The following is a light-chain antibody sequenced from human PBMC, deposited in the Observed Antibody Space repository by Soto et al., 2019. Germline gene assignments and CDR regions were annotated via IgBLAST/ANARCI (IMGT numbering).Light chain of an antibody. CDR1: GSSIGTNT. V-gene: IGLV1-44*01. CDR3: AAWDGSLNTVL. CDR2: GDN. Sequence: QSVLTRPPSASGTPGQRVTISCSGSGSSIGTNTVNWYRQLPGTAPKLLIYGDNQRPSGVPDRFSGSKSGTSASLAISGLPSEDEADYYCAAWDGSLNTVLFGGGTKVTVL. J-gene: IGLJ2*01.